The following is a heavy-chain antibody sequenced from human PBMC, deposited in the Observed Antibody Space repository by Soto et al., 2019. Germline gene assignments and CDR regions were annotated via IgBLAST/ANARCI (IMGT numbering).Heavy chain of an antibody. J-gene: IGHJ4*02. CDR2: ISYDGSNK. CDR3: AKDEAGGSWNTGGGY. Sequence: QVQLVESGGGVVQPGRSLRLSCAASGFTFSSYGMHWVRQAPGKGLEWVAVISYDGSNKYYADSVQGRFTISRNNSKNMLYLQMNSLRAEDTAVYYGAKDEAGGSWNTGGGYWGQGTLVTVSS. V-gene: IGHV3-30*18. CDR1: GFTFSSYG. D-gene: IGHD2-15*01.